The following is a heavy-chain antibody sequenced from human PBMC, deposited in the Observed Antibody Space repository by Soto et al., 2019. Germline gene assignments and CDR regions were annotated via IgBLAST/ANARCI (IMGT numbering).Heavy chain of an antibody. D-gene: IGHD4-17*01. V-gene: IGHV3-72*01. CDR2: SRNKAKSYTT. Sequence: EVQLVESGGGLVQPGGSLRLSCAIFGFTLSDHYMDWIRQAPGKGLEWVGRSRNKAKSYTTYYAASVKGRVTISRDDSQNSLYLQLNSLKTEDTAVYYCARTTYGDRDYWGQGTLVTVSS. CDR3: ARTTYGDRDY. J-gene: IGHJ4*02. CDR1: GFTLSDHY.